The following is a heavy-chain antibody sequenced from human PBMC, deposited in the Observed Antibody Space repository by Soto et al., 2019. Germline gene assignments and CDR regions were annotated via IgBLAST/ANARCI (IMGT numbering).Heavy chain of an antibody. CDR3: ARGLTVYSALLHYFYAMDV. J-gene: IGHJ6*02. CDR2: FIPMFGTA. D-gene: IGHD2-8*01. CDR1: GGTFKSYA. Sequence: QVQLVQSGAEVKKPGSSVKVSCKVSGGTFKSYAISWLRQAPGQGLEWMGGFIPMFGTASYAQKFEGRVTITADESTRTTYMELSSLRAEDTAIFFCARGLTVYSALLHYFYAMDVWGQGTSVTISS. V-gene: IGHV1-69*01.